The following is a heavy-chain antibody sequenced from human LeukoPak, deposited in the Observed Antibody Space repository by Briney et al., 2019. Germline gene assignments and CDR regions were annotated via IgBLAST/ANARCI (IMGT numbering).Heavy chain of an antibody. J-gene: IGHJ4*02. CDR3: ARDAGYDIWYNY. D-gene: IGHD3-9*01. Sequence: VSVKVSCKTSGYTFTGYYMHWVRQAPGQGLEWMGRINPNSGGTNYAQKFQGRVTMTRDTSISTAYMELSRLRSDDTAVYYCARDAGYDIWYNYWGQGTLVTVSS. CDR2: INPNSGGT. CDR1: GYTFTGYY. V-gene: IGHV1-2*06.